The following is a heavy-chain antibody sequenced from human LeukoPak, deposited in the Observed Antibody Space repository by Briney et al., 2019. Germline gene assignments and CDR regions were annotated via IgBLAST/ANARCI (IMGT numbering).Heavy chain of an antibody. J-gene: IGHJ5*02. Sequence: KPSETLSLTCTVSGYSISSGYYWAWLRQTPGKGLEWIGNIYHTGSTNYNPSLKSRVTMSVDTSKNQFSLKLSSVTAADTAVYYCARDHDYGSGKNWFDPWGQGTLVTVSS. CDR3: ARDHDYGSGKNWFDP. V-gene: IGHV4-38-2*02. CDR2: IYHTGST. D-gene: IGHD3-10*01. CDR1: GYSISSGYY.